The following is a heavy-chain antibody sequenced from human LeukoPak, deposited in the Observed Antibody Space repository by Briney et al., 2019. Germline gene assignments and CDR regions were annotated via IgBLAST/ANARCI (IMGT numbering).Heavy chain of an antibody. CDR1: GDSTSSDRYY. V-gene: IGHV4-39*01. CDR3: ARGRPYSGGYHLDY. CDR2: IYYSGCT. J-gene: IGHJ4*02. D-gene: IGHD1-26*01. Sequence: KASETLSLTCTVSGDSTSSDRYYGGWVRQPPGKGLEWIGNIYYSGCTYYNPSLKSRVTMSVDTSKNQFFLKLNSVTAADTAVYYCARGRPYSGGYHLDYWGQGTLVTVSA.